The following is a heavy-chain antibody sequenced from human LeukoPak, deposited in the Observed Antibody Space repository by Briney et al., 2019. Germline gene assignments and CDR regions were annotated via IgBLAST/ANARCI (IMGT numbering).Heavy chain of an antibody. CDR3: PRSVAKKDTLGPGSAFDI. CDR2: IYYTET. Sequence: SETLSLTCTVSGGSVSDYYWSWIRQSPGKGLEWIGYIYYTETSYNPSLKSRVTISADTSKNQFSLKLYSVTAADTAVYYCPRSVAKKDTLGPGSAFDIWGQGIMVTVSS. D-gene: IGHD2-15*01. J-gene: IGHJ3*02. V-gene: IGHV4-59*02. CDR1: GGSVSDYY.